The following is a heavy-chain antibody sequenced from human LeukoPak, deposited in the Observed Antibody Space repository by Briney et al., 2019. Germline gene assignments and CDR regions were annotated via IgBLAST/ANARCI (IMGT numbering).Heavy chain of an antibody. D-gene: IGHD3-3*01. Sequence: PGRPLRLSCAASGFTFSSYAMSWVRQAPGKGLEWVSAISGSGGSTYYADSVKGRFTISRDNSKNTLYLQMNSLRAEDTAVYYCAKGEPYYDFWSGYYSYWGQGTLVTVSS. CDR1: GFTFSSYA. CDR2: ISGSGGST. J-gene: IGHJ4*02. V-gene: IGHV3-23*01. CDR3: AKGEPYYDFWSGYYSY.